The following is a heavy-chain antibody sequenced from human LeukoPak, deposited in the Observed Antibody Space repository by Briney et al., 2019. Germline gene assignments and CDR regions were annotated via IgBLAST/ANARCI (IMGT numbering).Heavy chain of an antibody. CDR3: ASGHLEWLLDVGLGY. D-gene: IGHD3-3*01. CDR2: IYYSGST. CDR1: GGSISSSSYY. J-gene: IGHJ4*02. V-gene: IGHV4-39*07. Sequence: SETLSLTCTVSGGSISSSSYYWGWIRQPPGKGLEWIGSIYYSGSTYYNPSLKSRVTISVDTSKNQFSLKLSSVTAADTAVYYCASGHLEWLLDVGLGYWGQGTLVTVSS.